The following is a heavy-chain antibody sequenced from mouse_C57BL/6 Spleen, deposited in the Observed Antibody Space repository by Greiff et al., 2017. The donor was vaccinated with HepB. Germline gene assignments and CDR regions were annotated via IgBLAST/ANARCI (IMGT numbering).Heavy chain of an antibody. CDR3: ARGGYGSSYYFDY. Sequence: VQLQQPGAELVMPGASVKLSCKASGYTFTSYWMHWVKQRPGQGLEWIGEIVPSDSYTNYNHKFKGKSTLPVDKSSSTAYMQLRSLTSEDSAVYYCARGGYGSSYYFDYWGQGTTLTVSS. D-gene: IGHD1-1*01. V-gene: IGHV1-69*01. J-gene: IGHJ2*01. CDR1: GYTFTSYW. CDR2: IVPSDSYT.